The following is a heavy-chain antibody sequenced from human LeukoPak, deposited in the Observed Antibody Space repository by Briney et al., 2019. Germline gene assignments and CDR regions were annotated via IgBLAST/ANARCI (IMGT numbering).Heavy chain of an antibody. V-gene: IGHV3-11*03. J-gene: IGHJ6*02. Sequence: GGSLRLSCAASGFTFSSYWMSWIRQAPGKGLECVSYISSSDNYTKYADSVKGRFTNSRDNAKNSLYLQMNSLRAEDTAVYYCARCGTPNNYYYYGMDVWGQGTTVTVSS. D-gene: IGHD1-26*01. CDR1: GFTFSSYW. CDR3: ARCGTPNNYYYYGMDV. CDR2: ISSSDNYT.